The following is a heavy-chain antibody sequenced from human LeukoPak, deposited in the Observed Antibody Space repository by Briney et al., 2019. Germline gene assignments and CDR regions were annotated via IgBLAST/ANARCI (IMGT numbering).Heavy chain of an antibody. Sequence: GGSLRLSCAASGFTFSSYSMNWVRQAPGKGLEWVSSISSSSSTIYYADSVKGRFTISRDNAKNSLYLQMNSLRAEDTAVYYCARGPSGAARLYYFDYWGQGTLVTVSS. D-gene: IGHD6-6*01. CDR2: ISSSSSTI. V-gene: IGHV3-48*01. CDR3: ARGPSGAARLYYFDY. CDR1: GFTFSSYS. J-gene: IGHJ4*02.